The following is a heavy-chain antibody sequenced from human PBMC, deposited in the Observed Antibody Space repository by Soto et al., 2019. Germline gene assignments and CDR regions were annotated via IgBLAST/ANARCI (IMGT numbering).Heavy chain of an antibody. D-gene: IGHD5-12*01. J-gene: IGHJ4*02. CDR2: IPYDESSE. V-gene: IGHV3-30*18. Sequence: QVQLLESGGGVVQPGRSLRLSCAASGFTFSSYGMHWVRQAPGKGLEWVAAIPYDESSEYYADSVKGRFTISRDNSKNTLYLQMNSLRAEDTAVYYCAKDPGYGLDYWGQGTLVTVSS. CDR3: AKDPGYGLDY. CDR1: GFTFSSYG.